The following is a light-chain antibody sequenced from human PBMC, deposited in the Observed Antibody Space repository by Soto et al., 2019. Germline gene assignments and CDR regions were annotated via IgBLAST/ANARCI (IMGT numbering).Light chain of an antibody. Sequence: DIQMTQSPSSLSASVGDRVTITCRARQSISSYLNWYQQKPWKAPKLLIYAASSLQSGVPSRFSGSGSGTDFTLTISSLQPEDYVSYYCQQNCNTPLCTFGQGTRLEIK. CDR3: QQNCNTPLCT. V-gene: IGKV1-39*01. CDR1: QSISSY. CDR2: AAS. J-gene: IGKJ5*01.